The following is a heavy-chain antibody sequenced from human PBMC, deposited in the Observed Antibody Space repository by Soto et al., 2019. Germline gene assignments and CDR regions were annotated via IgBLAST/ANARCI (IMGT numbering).Heavy chain of an antibody. CDR3: VKRNIVGATNHPGPFDY. CDR2: ISSNGGST. CDR1: GFTFSSYA. D-gene: IGHD1-26*01. V-gene: IGHV3-64D*06. J-gene: IGHJ4*02. Sequence: GGSLRLSCSASGFTFSSYAMHWVRQAPGKGLEYVSAISSNGGSTYYADSVKGRFTTSRDNSKNTLYLQMSSLRAEDTAVYYCVKRNIVGATNHPGPFDYRGQGTLVTVSS.